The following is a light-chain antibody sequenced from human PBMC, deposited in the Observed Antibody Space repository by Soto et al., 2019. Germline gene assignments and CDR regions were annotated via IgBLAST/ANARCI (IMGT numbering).Light chain of an antibody. Sequence: EIVLTQSPGTLSLSPGERATLSCRASQSVSSSYLAWYQQKPGPAPRLLIYGASSRATGIPDRFSGSGSGTDFTLTTSRLEPEDFAVYYCQQYGSSLPWTFGQGTKVEIK. CDR3: QQYGSSLPWT. CDR2: GAS. CDR1: QSVSSSY. V-gene: IGKV3-20*01. J-gene: IGKJ1*01.